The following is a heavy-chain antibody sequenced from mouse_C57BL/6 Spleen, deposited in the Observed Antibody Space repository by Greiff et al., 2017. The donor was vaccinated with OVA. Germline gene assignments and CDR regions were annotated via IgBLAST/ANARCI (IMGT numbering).Heavy chain of an antibody. CDR1: GFTFSDYG. CDR3: ARGTTYGYDWYFDV. D-gene: IGHD2-2*01. J-gene: IGHJ1*03. CDR2: ISRGSSTI. V-gene: IGHV5-17*01. Sequence: EVQLVESGGGLVKPGGSLKLSCAASGFTFSDYGMHWVRQAPEKGLEWVAYISRGSSTIYYADTVKGRFTISRDNAKNTLFLQMTRLRSEDTAMYYCARGTTYGYDWYFDVWGKGTTVTVSS.